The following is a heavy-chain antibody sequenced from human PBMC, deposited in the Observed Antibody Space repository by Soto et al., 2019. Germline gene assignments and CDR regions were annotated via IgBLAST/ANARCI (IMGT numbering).Heavy chain of an antibody. Sequence: EVQLLESGGGLVQPGGSLRLSCAASGFTFSSYAMSWVRQAPGKGLEWVSAISGSGGSTYYADSVKGRFTISRDNSKNTLYLQMNSLRAEDTAVYYCAKDYYDSSGYYQNFDYWGQGTLVTVSS. CDR2: ISGSGGST. CDR1: GFTFSSYA. D-gene: IGHD3-22*01. J-gene: IGHJ4*02. V-gene: IGHV3-23*01. CDR3: AKDYYDSSGYYQNFDY.